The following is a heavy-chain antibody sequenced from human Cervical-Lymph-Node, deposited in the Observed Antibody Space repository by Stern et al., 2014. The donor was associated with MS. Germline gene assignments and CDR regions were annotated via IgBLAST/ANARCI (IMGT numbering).Heavy chain of an antibody. D-gene: IGHD5-12*01. CDR2: ISWNSGSI. CDR3: AKDRLRGGAFDI. CDR1: GFTFDDYA. J-gene: IGHJ3*02. Sequence: EVQLVESGGGLVQPGRSLRLSCAASGFTFDDYAMHWVRQAPGKGLEWVSGISWNSGSIGYADSGKGRFTISKDNAKNSLYLQMNSLRAEDTALYYCAKDRLRGGAFDIWGQGTMVTVSS. V-gene: IGHV3-9*01.